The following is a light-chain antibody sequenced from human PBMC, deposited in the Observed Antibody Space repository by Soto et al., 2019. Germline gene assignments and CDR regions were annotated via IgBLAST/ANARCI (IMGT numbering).Light chain of an antibody. V-gene: IGKV1-39*01. J-gene: IGKJ3*01. Sequence: DLPMTPSPSSLSASEGDRVTITCRASQSINSFLNWYQQKSGKAPKLLIYDASTLQSGVPSRFSGSGSETEFTLTITNLQPDDFATYYCQQSYNTPFTFGPGTKVDVK. CDR3: QQSYNTPFT. CDR1: QSINSF. CDR2: DAS.